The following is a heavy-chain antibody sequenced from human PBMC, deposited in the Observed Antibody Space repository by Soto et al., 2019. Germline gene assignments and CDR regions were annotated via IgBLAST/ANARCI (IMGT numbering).Heavy chain of an antibody. J-gene: IGHJ6*02. D-gene: IGHD3-3*01. V-gene: IGHV5-51*01. CDR1: GWSDTSYW. CDR2: IYPGDPDT. CDR3: AIIDFWSGSYYGMDV. Sequence: EALKISYEGSGWSDTSYWFGRVRQMPGKGLEWMGIIYPGDPDTRYSPSFQGQVTISADKSISTAYLQWSSLKASDTAMYYCAIIDFWSGSYYGMDVWGQGTTVTVSS.